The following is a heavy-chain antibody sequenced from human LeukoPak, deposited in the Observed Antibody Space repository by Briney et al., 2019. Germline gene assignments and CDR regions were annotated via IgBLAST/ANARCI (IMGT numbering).Heavy chain of an antibody. D-gene: IGHD1-26*01. CDR1: GGTFSSYA. CDR3: ARGGEWELPVH. Sequence: ASVKVSCKASGGTFSSYAISWVRQAPGQELEWMGRIIPILGIANYAQKFQGRVTITADKSTSTAYMELSSLRSEDTAVYYCARGGEWELPVHWGQGTLVTVSS. J-gene: IGHJ4*02. CDR2: IIPILGIA. V-gene: IGHV1-69*04.